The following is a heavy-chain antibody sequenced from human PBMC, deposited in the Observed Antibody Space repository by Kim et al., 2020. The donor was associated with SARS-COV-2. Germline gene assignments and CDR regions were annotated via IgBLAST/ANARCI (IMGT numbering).Heavy chain of an antibody. J-gene: IGHJ3*02. Sequence: SETLSLTCAVYGGSFSGYYWSWIRQPPGKGLEWIGEINHSGSTNYNPSLKSRVTISVDTSKNQFSLKLSSVTAADTAVYYCARFPPDHRDVGFGGAEDLDAFDIWGQGTMVTVSS. CDR2: INHSGST. CDR3: ARFPPDHRDVGFGGAEDLDAFDI. D-gene: IGHD3-16*01. CDR1: GGSFSGYY. V-gene: IGHV4-34*01.